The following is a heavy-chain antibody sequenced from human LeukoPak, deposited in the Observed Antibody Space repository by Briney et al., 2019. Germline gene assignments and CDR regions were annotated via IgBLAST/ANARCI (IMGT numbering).Heavy chain of an antibody. CDR2: INPSGGST. D-gene: IGHD2-15*01. CDR1: GYTFTGYY. CDR3: ARDRSDWFDP. J-gene: IGHJ5*02. Sequence: ASVKVSCKASGYTFTGYYMHWVRQAPGQGLEWMGIINPSGGSTSYAQKFQGRVTMTRDMSASTVYMELSSLRSEDTAVYYCARDRSDWFDPWGQGTLVTVSS. V-gene: IGHV1-46*01.